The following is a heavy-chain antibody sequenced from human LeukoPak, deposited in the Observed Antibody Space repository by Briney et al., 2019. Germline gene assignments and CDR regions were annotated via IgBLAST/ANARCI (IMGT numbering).Heavy chain of an antibody. D-gene: IGHD2-15*01. Sequence: SETLSLTCTVSGGSISSGGYYRSWIRQHPGKGLEWIGYIYYSGSTYYNPSLKSRVTISVDTSKNQFSLKLSSVTAADTAVYYCARGLGYCSGGSCYPPVDYWGQGTLVTVSS. CDR1: GGSISSGGYY. V-gene: IGHV4-31*03. CDR3: ARGLGYCSGGSCYPPVDY. J-gene: IGHJ4*02. CDR2: IYYSGST.